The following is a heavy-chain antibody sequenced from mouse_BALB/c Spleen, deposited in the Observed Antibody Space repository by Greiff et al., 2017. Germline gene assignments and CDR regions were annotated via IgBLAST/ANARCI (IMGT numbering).Heavy chain of an antibody. J-gene: IGHJ3*01. CDR2: ISDGGSYT. Sequence: EVKLVESGGGLVKPGGSLKLSCAASGFTFSDYYMYWVRQTPEKRLEWVATISDGGSYTYYPDSVKGRFTISRDNAKNNLYLQMSSLKSEDTAMYYCARDYGSSYWFAYWGQGTLVTVSA. CDR3: ARDYGSSYWFAY. V-gene: IGHV5-4*02. D-gene: IGHD1-1*01. CDR1: GFTFSDYY.